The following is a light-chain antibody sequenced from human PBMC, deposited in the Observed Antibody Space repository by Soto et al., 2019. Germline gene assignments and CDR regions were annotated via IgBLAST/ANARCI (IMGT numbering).Light chain of an antibody. J-gene: IGLJ2*01. Sequence: QSVLTQPTSASGTPGQRVTISCSGSSSNIGSNTVNWYQQLPGTAPKLLIYSNNQRPSGVPDRFSGSKSGTSASLAISGLQSEDEADYYCAAWDDSLNGLVVFGGGTKLTVL. V-gene: IGLV1-44*01. CDR2: SNN. CDR1: SSNIGSNT. CDR3: AAWDDSLNGLVV.